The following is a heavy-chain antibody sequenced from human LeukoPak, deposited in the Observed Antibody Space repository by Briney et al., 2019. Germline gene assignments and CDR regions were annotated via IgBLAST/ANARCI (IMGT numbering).Heavy chain of an antibody. CDR1: GLPFSTND. CDR2: ISGSASGGT. D-gene: IGHD1-1*01. CDR3: AKVKTHWYFDN. V-gene: IGHV3-23*01. J-gene: IGHJ4*02. Sequence: GGSLRLSCAASGLPFSTNDMSWVRQAPGKGLEWVSAISGSASGGTTYGDSVKGRFTISRDNSKGTLYLHMNSLRAEDTAVYYCAKVKTHWYFDNWGRGTLVTVSS.